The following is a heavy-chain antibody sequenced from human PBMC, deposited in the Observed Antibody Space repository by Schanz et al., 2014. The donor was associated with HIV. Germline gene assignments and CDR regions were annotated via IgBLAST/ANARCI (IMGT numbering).Heavy chain of an antibody. Sequence: VQLVESGGGLVKPGGSLRLSCTASGFSFSSHTMNWVRQAPGKGLEWVAVISYDGSNEYYADSVKGRFTISRDNSKNTLYLQMNSLRAEDTAVYYCATAAVTDYSDNWGQGTLVTVSS. CDR1: GFSFSSHT. V-gene: IGHV3-30-3*01. CDR2: ISYDGSNE. CDR3: ATAAVTDYSDN. J-gene: IGHJ4*02. D-gene: IGHD4-17*01.